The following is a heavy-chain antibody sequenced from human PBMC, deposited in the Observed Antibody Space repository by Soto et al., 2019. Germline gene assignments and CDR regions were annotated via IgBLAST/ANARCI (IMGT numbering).Heavy chain of an antibody. CDR1: GFTFSSYS. V-gene: IGHV3-21*01. Sequence: EVQLVESGGGLVKPGGSLRLSCAASGFTFSSYSMNWVRQAPGKGLEWVSSISSSSSYIYYADSVKGRFTISRDNAKNSLYRQMNILRAEDTAVYYWARDEGSSWSILFYYYGMEVWGQGTTVTVSS. D-gene: IGHD6-13*01. CDR2: ISSSSSYI. CDR3: ARDEGSSWSILFYYYGMEV. J-gene: IGHJ6*02.